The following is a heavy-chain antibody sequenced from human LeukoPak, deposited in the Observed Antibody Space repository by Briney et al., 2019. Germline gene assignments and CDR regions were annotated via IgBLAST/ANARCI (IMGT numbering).Heavy chain of an antibody. CDR2: ITGSGVST. Sequence: GGSLRLSCAASGFTFGSYAISWVRQAPGKGLEWVSAITGSGVSTHYADSVKGRFTISRDNSKDSLYLQMSSLRAEDTAVYYCAKDSGYTYGLSPYYFDCWGQGTLVTVSA. CDR1: GFTFGSYA. CDR3: AKDSGYTYGLSPYYFDC. V-gene: IGHV3-23*01. J-gene: IGHJ4*02. D-gene: IGHD5-18*01.